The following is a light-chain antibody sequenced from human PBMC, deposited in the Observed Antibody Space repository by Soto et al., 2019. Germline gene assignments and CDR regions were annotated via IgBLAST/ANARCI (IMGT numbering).Light chain of an antibody. J-gene: IGLJ2*01. Sequence: QSALTQPASVSGSPGQSITISCTGTSSDVGSYNYVSWYQQHPGKAPKLMIYEVSDRPSGISSRFSGSKSGNTASLTISGLQAEDEADYYCQTWDSSVSALVFGGGTKLTVL. CDR1: SSDVGSYNY. CDR3: QTWDSSVSALV. V-gene: IGLV2-14*01. CDR2: EVS.